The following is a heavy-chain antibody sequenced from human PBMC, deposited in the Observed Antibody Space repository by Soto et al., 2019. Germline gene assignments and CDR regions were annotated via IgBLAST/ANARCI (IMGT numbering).Heavy chain of an antibody. D-gene: IGHD2-15*01. V-gene: IGHV4-61*01. CDR3: ASALGGRTLSFYYFDN. Sequence: PSETLSLTCSVSGGSVNSGSHYWTWLRQPPGKTLEWIGHISYSGKTDFNPSLRSRVTLSRDTSKNQFSLRLTSVTAADTAVYYCASALGGRTLSFYYFDNWGQGALVTVSS. CDR2: ISYSGKT. CDR1: GGSVNSGSHY. J-gene: IGHJ4*02.